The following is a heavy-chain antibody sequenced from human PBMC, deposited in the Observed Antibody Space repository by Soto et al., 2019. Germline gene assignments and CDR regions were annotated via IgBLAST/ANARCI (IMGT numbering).Heavy chain of an antibody. D-gene: IGHD2-2*01. CDR3: AKLGYCSSTSCFRDY. V-gene: IGHV3-23*01. J-gene: IGHJ4*02. Sequence: GGSLRLSCAASGFPFSSYAMSWVRQAPGKGLEWVSVVSGSGGVAYYADSVKGRFTISRDNSKNTLYLQMSSLRAEDTALYYCAKLGYCSSTSCFRDYWGQGTLVTVSS. CDR2: VSGSGGVA. CDR1: GFPFSSYA.